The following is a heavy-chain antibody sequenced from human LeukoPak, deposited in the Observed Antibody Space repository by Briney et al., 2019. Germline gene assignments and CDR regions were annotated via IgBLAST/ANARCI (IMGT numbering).Heavy chain of an antibody. V-gene: IGHV1-69*05. D-gene: IGHD2-2*01. CDR1: GGTFSSYA. Sequence: SVKVSCKASGGTFSSYAISWVRQAPGQGLEWMGGIIPIFGTANYAQKFQGRVTITTDESTSTAYMELSSLRSEDTAVYYCATEGYCSSISCFMRMDVWGKGTTVTVSS. CDR2: IIPIFGTA. CDR3: ATEGYCSSISCFMRMDV. J-gene: IGHJ6*04.